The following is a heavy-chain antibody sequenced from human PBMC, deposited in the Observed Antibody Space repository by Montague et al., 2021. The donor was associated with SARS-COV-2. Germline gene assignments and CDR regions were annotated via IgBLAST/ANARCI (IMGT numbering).Heavy chain of an antibody. J-gene: IGHJ6*02. CDR3: GLGRGFAVGNHYFYFYGLDV. D-gene: IGHD3-10*01. Sequence: SETLSLTCTVSGGAIRNSTHFWGCFRQPPGQRLEWIGTISYSGSTYYSPSLKSRVIISADTSKNQFSLNLSSVTAADTAVYFCGLGRGFAVGNHYFYFYGLDVWGQGTRVTVSS. CDR1: GGAIRNSTHF. V-gene: IGHV4-39*07. CDR2: ISYSGST.